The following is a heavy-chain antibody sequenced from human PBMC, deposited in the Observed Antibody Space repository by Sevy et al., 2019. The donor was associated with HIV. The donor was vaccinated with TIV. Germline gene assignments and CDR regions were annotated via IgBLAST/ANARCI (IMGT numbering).Heavy chain of an antibody. V-gene: IGHV7-4-1*02. CDR3: ARDPPPAVAGKAILSDAFVI. Sequence: ASVKVSCKASGYIFSTYVINWVRQAPGQGLEWMGWIQTSTGNPSCAQGFTGRFVFSVDASVSTAYMQFNSLKAEDSAVYYCARDPPPAVAGKAILSDAFVIWGQGTKVTDSS. J-gene: IGHJ3*02. CDR1: GYIFSTYV. CDR2: IQTSTGNP. D-gene: IGHD6-19*01.